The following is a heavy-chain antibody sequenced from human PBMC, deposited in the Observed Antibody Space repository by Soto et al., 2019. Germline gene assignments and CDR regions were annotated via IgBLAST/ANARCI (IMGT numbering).Heavy chain of an antibody. CDR2: ISAYNGNT. J-gene: IGHJ5*02. V-gene: IGHV1-18*01. CDR1: GYTFTSYG. CDR3: ATMLRYAPTVAGTMT. D-gene: IGHD6-19*01. Sequence: GASVKVSCKASGYTFTSYGISWVRQAPGQGLEWMGWISAYNGNTNYAQKLQGRVTMTTDTSTSTAYMELRSLRSDDTAVYYCATMLRYAPTVAGTMTWGQGTLVTVSS.